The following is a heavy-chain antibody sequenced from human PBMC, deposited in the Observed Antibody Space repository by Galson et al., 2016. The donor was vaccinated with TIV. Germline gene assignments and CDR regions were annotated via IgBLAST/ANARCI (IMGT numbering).Heavy chain of an antibody. J-gene: IGHJ4*02. CDR1: GITFSSDW. V-gene: IGHV3-7*03. CDR2: INPDGSTK. CDR3: AKGSTWFGESLSH. Sequence: SLRLSCAASGITFSSDWMCWVRQAPGKGLEWVANINPDGSTKNYVDSVKGRVTISSDNSKNMLYLHMTSLRADDTAVYYCAKGSTWFGESLSHWGQGTPVTVSS. D-gene: IGHD3-10*01.